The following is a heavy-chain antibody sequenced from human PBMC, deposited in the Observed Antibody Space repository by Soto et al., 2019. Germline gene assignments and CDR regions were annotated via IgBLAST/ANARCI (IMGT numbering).Heavy chain of an antibody. Sequence: QVQLQESGPGLVKPSETLSLTCSVSYGSIRSHYWSWXXXXXGKRLEWIGYMYNSGMTNYSPSLXXXXXXXXXXXXXXXXXXXXXXXXXXXXXXXXXXXXXXXXXXPIDYWGQGILVTVSS. CDR3: XXXXXXXXXXPIDY. J-gene: IGHJ4*02. V-gene: IGHV4-59*11. CDR2: MYNSGMT. CDR1: YGSIRSHY.